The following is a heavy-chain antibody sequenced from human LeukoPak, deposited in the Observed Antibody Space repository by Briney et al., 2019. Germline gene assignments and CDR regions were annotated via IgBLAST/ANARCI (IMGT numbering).Heavy chain of an antibody. D-gene: IGHD3-22*01. CDR3: ATYYDSSGYYSYYYYGMDV. J-gene: IGHJ6*02. CDR1: GGTFSSYA. CDR2: IIPIFGTA. V-gene: IGHV1-69*01. Sequence: SVKVSFKASGGTFSSYAISWVRQAPGQGLEWMGGIIPIFGTANYAQKFQGRVTITADESTSTAYMELSSLRSEDTAVYYCATYYDSSGYYSYYYYGMDVWGQGTTVTVSS.